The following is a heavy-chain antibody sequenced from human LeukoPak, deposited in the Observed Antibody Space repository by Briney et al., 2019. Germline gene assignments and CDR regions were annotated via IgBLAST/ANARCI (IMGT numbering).Heavy chain of an antibody. V-gene: IGHV3-23*01. D-gene: IGHD2-15*01. J-gene: IGHJ4*02. CDR2: IVGNGGDI. CDR1: GFTFSTYA. Sequence: GGSLRLSCATSGFTFSTYAMTRVRQAPGKGLEWVSVIVGNGGDIEYADCVKGRFSISRDNSKNILYLQMNSLRADDTAVYYCVKDRIPVGFYSNDFWGQGTLVTVSS. CDR3: VKDRIPVGFYSNDF.